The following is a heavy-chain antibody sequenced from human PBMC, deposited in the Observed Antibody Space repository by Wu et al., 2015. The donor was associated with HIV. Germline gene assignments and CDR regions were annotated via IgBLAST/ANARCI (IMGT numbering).Heavy chain of an antibody. CDR1: GYRFIGNY. Sequence: QVQLVQSGAEVKKPGASVKVSCKASGYRFIGNYIHWVRQAPGQGLEWMGWINPNSGGTNYAQNFQGRVTLTRDTSISTAYMELRRLRSDDTAIYYCARELGYDHDSTGYLRVFDMWGHGTMVTVSS. V-gene: IGHV1-2*02. D-gene: IGHD3-22*01. CDR2: INPNSGGT. CDR3: ARELGYDHDSTGYLRVFDM. J-gene: IGHJ3*02.